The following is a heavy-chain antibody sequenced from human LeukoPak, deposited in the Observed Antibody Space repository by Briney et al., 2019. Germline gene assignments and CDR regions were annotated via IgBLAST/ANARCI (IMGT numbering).Heavy chain of an antibody. CDR2: IIPIFGTA. CDR3: AREGSSQHPSHYYYMDV. V-gene: IGHV1-69*13. CDR1: GGTFSSYA. Sequence: GASVKVSCKASGGTFSSYAISWVRQAPGQGLEWMGGIIPIFGTANYAQKFQGRVTITADESTSTAYMELSSLRSEDTAVYYCAREGSSQHPSHYYYMDVWDKGTTVTVSS. J-gene: IGHJ6*03. D-gene: IGHD2-15*01.